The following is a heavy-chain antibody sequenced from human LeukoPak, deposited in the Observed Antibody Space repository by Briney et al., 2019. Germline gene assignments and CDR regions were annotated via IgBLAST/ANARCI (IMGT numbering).Heavy chain of an antibody. CDR2: IIPIFGTA. CDR1: GGTFSSYA. D-gene: IGHD2-2*01. Sequence: ASVKVSCKASGGTFSSYAISWVRQAPGQGLEWMGGIIPIFGTANYAQKFQGRVTITADESTSTAYMELSSLRSEDTAVYYCAREFLNLRYCSSTSWPGTFDYWGQGTLVTVSS. J-gene: IGHJ4*02. CDR3: AREFLNLRYCSSTSWPGTFDY. V-gene: IGHV1-69*13.